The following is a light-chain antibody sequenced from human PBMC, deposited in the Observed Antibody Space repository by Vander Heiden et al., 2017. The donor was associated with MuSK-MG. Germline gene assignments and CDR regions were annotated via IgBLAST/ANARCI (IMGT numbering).Light chain of an antibody. Sequence: EIVLTQSPGTLSLSPGERATLSCRASQSVVSSYLDWYQQKPGQAPRLLIYGASSRANGIPDRFSGIGSGTDFTLTISRLEPEDFAVYYWQQDCNSLTFGGGTKVEIK. J-gene: IGKJ4*01. CDR1: QSVVSSY. CDR2: GAS. CDR3: QQDCNSLT. V-gene: IGKV3-20*01.